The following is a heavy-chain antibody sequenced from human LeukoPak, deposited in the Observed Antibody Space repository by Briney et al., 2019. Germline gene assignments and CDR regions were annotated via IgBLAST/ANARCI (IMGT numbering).Heavy chain of an antibody. V-gene: IGHV3-23*01. J-gene: IGHJ5*02. CDR2: ITGSGSST. D-gene: IGHD6-13*01. CDR1: GFTYNTYP. Sequence: PGGSLRLSYAASGFTYNTYPMSWVRQAPGKGLEWVSAITGSGSSTFYADSVKGRFTISRDNSKTTLYLQMNSLRAEDTAVYYCATMAADWFDPWGQGTLVTVSS. CDR3: ATMAADWFDP.